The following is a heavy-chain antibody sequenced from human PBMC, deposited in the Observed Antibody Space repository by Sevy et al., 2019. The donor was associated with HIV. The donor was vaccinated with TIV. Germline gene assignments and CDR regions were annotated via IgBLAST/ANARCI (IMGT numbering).Heavy chain of an antibody. CDR2: LNGDGSDI. CDR3: FVRIRDSSEIDY. D-gene: IGHD6-6*01. J-gene: IGHJ4*02. Sequence: GGSLRLSCAASGFTFSNYYMNWVRQGPGKGLVWVARLNGDGSDINHADSVRGRFTISRDNTKNTLYLQMSSLRGEDTAVYYCFVRIRDSSEIDYWGQGTLVTVSS. V-gene: IGHV3-74*01. CDR1: GFTFSNYY.